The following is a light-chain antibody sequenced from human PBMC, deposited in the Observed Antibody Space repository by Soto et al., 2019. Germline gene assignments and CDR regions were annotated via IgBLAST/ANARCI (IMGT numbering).Light chain of an antibody. Sequence: QSALTQPASVSGSPGQSITISCTGTSSDVGGYNYVSWYQQHPGKAPKLMIYDVSNRPSGVSNRFSGSKSGNTASLTISWRQAEEEADYYCRSLTRRSPGVFRGGTKLTVL. CDR1: SSDVGGYNY. CDR2: DVS. J-gene: IGLJ2*01. V-gene: IGLV2-14*01. CDR3: RSLTRRSPGV.